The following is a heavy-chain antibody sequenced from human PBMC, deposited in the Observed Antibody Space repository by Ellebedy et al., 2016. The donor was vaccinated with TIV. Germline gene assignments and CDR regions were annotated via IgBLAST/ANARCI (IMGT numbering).Heavy chain of an antibody. Sequence: AASVTVSCKASGYTFTDYDINWVRQATGQGLEYLGWMKPGSGNTGYAQKFEGRVTMTRNTSTRTAYMELSSLRSDDTAVYYRVVGLFHPWGQGTLVSVSS. D-gene: IGHD3/OR15-3a*01. CDR1: GYTFTDYD. CDR3: VVGLFHP. J-gene: IGHJ5*02. V-gene: IGHV1-8*01. CDR2: MKPGSGNT.